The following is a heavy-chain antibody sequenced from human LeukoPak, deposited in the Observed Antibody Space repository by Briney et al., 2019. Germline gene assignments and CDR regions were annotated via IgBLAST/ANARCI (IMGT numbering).Heavy chain of an antibody. V-gene: IGHV4-34*01. D-gene: IGHD2-15*01. Sequence: PSETLSLTCAVYGGSFSGYYWSWIRQPPGKGLEWIGEINHSGSTNYNPSLKSRVTISVDTSKNQFSPKLSSVTAADTAVYYCARRSRYCSGGSCYWGHPFGYWGRGTLVTVSS. J-gene: IGHJ4*02. CDR1: GGSFSGYY. CDR2: INHSGST. CDR3: ARRSRYCSGGSCYWGHPFGY.